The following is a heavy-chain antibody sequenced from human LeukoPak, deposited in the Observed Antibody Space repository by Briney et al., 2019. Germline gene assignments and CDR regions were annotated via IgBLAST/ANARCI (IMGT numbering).Heavy chain of an antibody. CDR3: ARETWFGELWNWFDP. CDR2: ISGSGGST. Sequence: GGSLRLSCAASGFTFSSYAMSWVRQAPGKGLEWVSAISGSGGSTYYADSVKGRFTISRDNSKNTLYLQMDSLRAEDTAVYYCARETWFGELWNWFDPWGQGTLVTVSS. CDR1: GFTFSSYA. J-gene: IGHJ5*02. D-gene: IGHD3-10*01. V-gene: IGHV3-23*01.